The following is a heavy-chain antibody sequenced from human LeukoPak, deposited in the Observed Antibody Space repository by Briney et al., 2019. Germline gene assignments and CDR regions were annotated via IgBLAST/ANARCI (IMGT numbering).Heavy chain of an antibody. J-gene: IGHJ4*02. Sequence: GGSLRLSCTASGFIFSGSWMAWIRQAPGKGLEWVAIIKKDGSEKYYVDSMKGRFTISRDNAKNSLFLQTNSLRAEDTAIYYCTTDTWYSAGHWGQGTLVTVSS. CDR1: GFIFSGSW. CDR2: IKKDGSEK. D-gene: IGHD2-15*01. V-gene: IGHV3-7*03. CDR3: TTDTWYSAGH.